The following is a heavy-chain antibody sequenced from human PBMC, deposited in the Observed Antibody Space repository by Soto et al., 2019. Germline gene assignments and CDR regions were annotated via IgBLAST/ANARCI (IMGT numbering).Heavy chain of an antibody. D-gene: IGHD6-13*01. CDR3: ARGSTAAGDAFDI. CDR1: GYTFTSYD. CDR2: MNPNSGNT. J-gene: IGHJ3*02. V-gene: IGHV1-8*01. Sequence: GSSVKVSCKASGYTFTSYDINWVLQATGQGLEWMGWMNPNSGNTGYAQKFQGRVTMTRNTSISTAYMELSSLRSEDTAVYYCARGSTAAGDAFDIWGQGTMVTVSS.